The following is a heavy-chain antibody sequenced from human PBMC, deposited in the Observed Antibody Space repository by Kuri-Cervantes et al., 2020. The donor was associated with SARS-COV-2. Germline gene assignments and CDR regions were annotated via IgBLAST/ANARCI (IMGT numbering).Heavy chain of an antibody. J-gene: IGHJ6*02. CDR3: ARHRDFWNDGMDV. CDR1: GFTVSRNY. CDR2: IYRGGTT. Sequence: GESLKISCAVSGFTVSRNYVSWVRQAPGKGLEWVSIIYRGGTTYYADSVKGRFTISRDISKDTVYLQMDTLRAEDTAVYYCARHRDFWNDGMDVWGQGTTVTVSS. D-gene: IGHD3-3*01. V-gene: IGHV3-53*01.